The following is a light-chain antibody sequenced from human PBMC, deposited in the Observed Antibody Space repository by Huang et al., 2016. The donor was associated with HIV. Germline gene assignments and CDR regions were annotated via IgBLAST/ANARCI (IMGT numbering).Light chain of an antibody. J-gene: IGKJ5*01. V-gene: IGKV2-28*01. Sequence: IVITQSPLSLPVTPGEPASISCRSSQSLLHSHGYNYLDWYVQKPGQAPQLLISLSSKRASGVPDRFSASGSVTDFTLKISRVQAEDVGVYFCMQALQTPRTFGQGTRQEIK. CDR1: QSLLHSHGYNY. CDR2: LSS. CDR3: MQALQTPRT.